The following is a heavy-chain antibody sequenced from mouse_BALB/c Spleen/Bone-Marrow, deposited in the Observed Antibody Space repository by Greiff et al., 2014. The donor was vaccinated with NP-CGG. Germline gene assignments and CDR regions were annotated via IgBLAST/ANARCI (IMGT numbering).Heavy chain of an antibody. CDR1: GYTFTSYD. Sequence: LQQSGPELVKPGALVKISCKASGYTFTSYDINWVKQRPGQGLEWIGWIYPGDGSTKYNEKFKGKATLTADRSSSTAYMQLSSLLSYTSAVFFGASWVDVFPHSFASWGQGPPLTVSS. V-gene: IGHV1S33*01. CDR2: IYPGDGST. J-gene: IGHJ2*01. CDR3: ASWVDVFPHSFAS. D-gene: IGHD1-1*02.